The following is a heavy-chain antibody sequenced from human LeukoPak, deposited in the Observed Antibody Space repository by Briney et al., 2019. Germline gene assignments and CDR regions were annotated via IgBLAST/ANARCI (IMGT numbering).Heavy chain of an antibody. Sequence: ASVKVSCKASGGTFSSYAISWVRQAPGQGLEWTGRIIPILGIANYAQKFQGRVTITADKSTSTAYMELSSLRSEDTAVYYCARVGSGYYPYFDYWGQGTLVTVSS. J-gene: IGHJ4*02. D-gene: IGHD3-22*01. CDR3: ARVGSGYYPYFDY. V-gene: IGHV1-69*04. CDR1: GGTFSSYA. CDR2: IIPILGIA.